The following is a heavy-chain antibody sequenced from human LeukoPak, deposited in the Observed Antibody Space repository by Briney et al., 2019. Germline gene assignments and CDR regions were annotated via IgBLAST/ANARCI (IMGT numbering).Heavy chain of an antibody. CDR3: ARGGHCTNGVCYTFDY. CDR1: GYTFSIYG. CDR2: ISPYNGNT. J-gene: IGHJ4*02. D-gene: IGHD2-8*01. Sequence: ASVKVSCKASGYTFSIYGISWVRQAPGQGLEWMGWISPYNGNTNQAQKLQGRVTMTTDTSTSTAYMELRSLRSDDTAAYYCARGGHCTNGVCYTFDYWGQGTLVTVSS. V-gene: IGHV1-18*01.